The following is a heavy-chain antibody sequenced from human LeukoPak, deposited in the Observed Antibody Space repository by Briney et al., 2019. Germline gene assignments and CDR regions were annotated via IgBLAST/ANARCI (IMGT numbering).Heavy chain of an antibody. CDR1: GGSISSCYYY. Sequence: SETLCLTCTVSGGSISSCYYYWIWKRPPQGQDRVWIGYIYYSGSSYYNPSLKSRVTISVDTSKNQFSLKPISVTAAATADYYCARRTPSWAFDIWGERTMVTVSS. J-gene: IGHJ3*02. CDR3: ARRTPSWAFDI. V-gene: IGHV4-30-4*08. CDR2: IYYSGSS.